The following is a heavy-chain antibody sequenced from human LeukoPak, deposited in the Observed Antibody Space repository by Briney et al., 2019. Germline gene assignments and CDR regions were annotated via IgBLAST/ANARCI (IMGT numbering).Heavy chain of an antibody. Sequence: RGSLRLSCALSGFTSNTAWMGWVSPAPGEGLEDIGRIKSKTDGGTTYYATPVKSRFTISRDDSKNTLYLQMNGLKIEDASLYSSTEDIGLWGQGTLVTVSS. D-gene: IGHD1-26*01. J-gene: IGHJ1*01. CDR2: IKSKTDGGTT. V-gene: IGHV3-15*01. CDR3: TEDIGL. CDR1: GFTSNTAW.